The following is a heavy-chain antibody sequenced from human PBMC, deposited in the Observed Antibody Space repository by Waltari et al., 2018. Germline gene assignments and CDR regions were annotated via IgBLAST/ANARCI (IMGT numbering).Heavy chain of an antibody. V-gene: IGHV3-23*01. D-gene: IGHD2-21*01. CDR2: ISGSGGST. CDR3: AKGVGGGRFDY. CDR1: GSTFSSYA. J-gene: IGHJ4*02. Sequence: EVQLLESGGGLVQPGGSLRLSCEAYGSTFSSYAMSWVRQAPGKGLEWVSAISGSGGSTYYADSVKGRFTISRDNSKNTLYLQMNSLRAEDTAVYYCAKGVGGGRFDYWGQGTLVTVSS.